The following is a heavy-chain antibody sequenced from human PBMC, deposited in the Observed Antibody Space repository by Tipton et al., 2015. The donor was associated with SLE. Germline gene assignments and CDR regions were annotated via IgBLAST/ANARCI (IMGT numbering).Heavy chain of an antibody. V-gene: IGHV3-7*01. CDR3: VRMGPGLWWLHLGELSSYYFDY. Sequence: SLRLSCTASGLTFRSYDIHWVRQAPGKGLGWVANIKGDGSTKNYVESVMGRFTISRDNARNVLYLQMNSLRAEDTAVYYCVRMGPGLWWLHLGELSSYYFDYWGQGTLVTVSS. D-gene: IGHD3-16*02. J-gene: IGHJ4*02. CDR1: GLTFRSYD. CDR2: IKGDGSTK.